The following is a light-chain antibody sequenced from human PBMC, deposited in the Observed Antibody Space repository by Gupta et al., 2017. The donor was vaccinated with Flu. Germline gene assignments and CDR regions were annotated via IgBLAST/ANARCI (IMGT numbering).Light chain of an antibody. CDR2: EDT. Sequence: SYELTQPPSVSVSPGQTARITCSGDNLPKKYARWYQQKPGQAPVLVIYEDTERPSGIPERFSGSSSGNTVTLTISGTQVKDEADYYCHSADDNNVVFGGGTKLTVL. J-gene: IGLJ2*01. CDR1: NLPKKY. CDR3: HSADDNNVV. V-gene: IGLV3-27*01.